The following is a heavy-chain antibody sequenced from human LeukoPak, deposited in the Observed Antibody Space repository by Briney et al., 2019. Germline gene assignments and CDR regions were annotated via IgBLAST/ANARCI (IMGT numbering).Heavy chain of an antibody. CDR2: ISAYNGNT. Sequence: ASVKVSCKASGYTFTSYGISWVRQAPGQGPEWMGWISAYNGNTNYAQKLQGRVTVTTGTSTSTAYMELRSLRSDDTAVYYCARGFNYDILTGPFDPWGQGTLVTVSS. CDR1: GYTFTSYG. CDR3: ARGFNYDILTGPFDP. D-gene: IGHD3-9*01. V-gene: IGHV1-18*01. J-gene: IGHJ5*02.